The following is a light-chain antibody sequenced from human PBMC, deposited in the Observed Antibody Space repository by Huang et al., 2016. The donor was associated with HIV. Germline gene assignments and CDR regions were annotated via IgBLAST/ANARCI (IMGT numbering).Light chain of an antibody. J-gene: IGKJ4*01. CDR3: QQRSAWPLT. CDR2: DAS. CDR1: QSVHSY. V-gene: IGKV3-11*01. Sequence: EIVSTQSPANLSLSPGERATLSGRASQSVHSYLAWYQQKPGQAHRRLIYDASNRATGIPARFSGSGSGTDFTLTIGNLQSEDFAVYYCQQRSAWPLTFGGGTKVEI.